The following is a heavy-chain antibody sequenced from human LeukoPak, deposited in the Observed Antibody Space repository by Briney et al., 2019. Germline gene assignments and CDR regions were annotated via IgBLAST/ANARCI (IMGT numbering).Heavy chain of an antibody. CDR2: ISQSGST. V-gene: IGHV4-34*01. Sequence: SETLSLTCGVSGGSFSFYYWSWIRQPPGKGLEWIGEISQSGSTNYNPSLKSRVNISLDTSENQFSQKLSSVTAADTAVYYCARVVGYCSGGSCKVGYYFDYWGQGTLVTVSS. J-gene: IGHJ4*02. D-gene: IGHD2-15*01. CDR3: ARVVGYCSGGSCKVGYYFDY. CDR1: GGSFSFYY.